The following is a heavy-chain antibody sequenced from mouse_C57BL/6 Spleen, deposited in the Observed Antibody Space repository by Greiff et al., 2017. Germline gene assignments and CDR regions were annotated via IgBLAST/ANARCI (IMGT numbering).Heavy chain of an antibody. V-gene: IGHV1-74*01. CDR1: GYTFTSYW. Sequence: QVQLQQPGAELVQPGASVKVSCKASGYTFTSYWMHWVKQRPGTGLAWIGRIPTSDSNTNYNQKFKGKATLTVDKSSSTAYRQLISLTSEDSSGYYCANVFEEYYAMDYWGQGTSVTVSS. J-gene: IGHJ4*01. CDR2: IPTSDSNT. CDR3: ANVFEEYYAMDY.